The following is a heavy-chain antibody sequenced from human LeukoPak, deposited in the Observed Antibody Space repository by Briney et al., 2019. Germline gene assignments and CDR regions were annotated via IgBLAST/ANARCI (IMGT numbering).Heavy chain of an antibody. J-gene: IGHJ6*03. D-gene: IGHD2/OR15-2a*01. V-gene: IGHV3-9*01. Sequence: GRSLRLSCAGSGFTFDDYAMHWVRQTPGRGLEWVSGISWNSGNIAYADFVGGRFTISRDNAKNSLSLQMNSLSDEDTAVYYCAKDAYGGATFFYYMDVWGKGTTVTVSS. CDR2: ISWNSGNI. CDR3: AKDAYGGATFFYYMDV. CDR1: GFTFDDYA.